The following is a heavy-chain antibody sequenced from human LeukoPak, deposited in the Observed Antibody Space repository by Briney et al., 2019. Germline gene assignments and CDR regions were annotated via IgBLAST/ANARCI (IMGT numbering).Heavy chain of an antibody. CDR2: IYTSGST. J-gene: IGHJ6*03. CDR1: GGSISSGSYY. D-gene: IGHD3-9*01. V-gene: IGHV4-61*02. CDR3: ARVPGYPDYYYYYYIDV. Sequence: SQTLSLTCTVSGGSISSGSYYWSWIRQPAGKGLEWIGRIYTSGSTNYNPSLKSRITISVDTSKNQFSLKLSSVTAADTAVYYCARVPGYPDYYYYYYIDVWGKGTTVTVSS.